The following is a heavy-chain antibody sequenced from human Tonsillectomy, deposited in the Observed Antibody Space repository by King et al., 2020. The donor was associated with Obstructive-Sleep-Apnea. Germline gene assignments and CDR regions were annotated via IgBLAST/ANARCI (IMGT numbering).Heavy chain of an antibody. D-gene: IGHD1-1*01. J-gene: IGHJ3*02. CDR2: ISSSSSYI. V-gene: IGHV3-21*01. CDR1: GFTFSSYS. Sequence: VQLVESGGGLVKPGGSLRLSCAASGFTFSSYSMNWVRQAPGKGLEWVSSISSSSSYIYYADSVKGRFTISRDNAKNSLYLQMNSLRAEETAVYYCARGERNAFDIWGQGTMVTVSS. CDR3: ARGERNAFDI.